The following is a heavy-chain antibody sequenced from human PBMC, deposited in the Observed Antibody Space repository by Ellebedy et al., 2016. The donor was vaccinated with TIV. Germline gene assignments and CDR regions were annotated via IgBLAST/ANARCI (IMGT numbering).Heavy chain of an antibody. V-gene: IGHV3-64D*09. D-gene: IGHD2-21*01. J-gene: IGHJ4*02. Sequence: GESLKISCSASGLTFRNYAMHWVRQAPGKGLEYVSAIGNNGGSTYYADSVKGRFTISRDNSKNTLYLQMSSLTPEDTAVYYCVPRMVVAFEYWGQGTLVTVSS. CDR3: VPRMVVAFEY. CDR1: GLTFRNYA. CDR2: IGNNGGST.